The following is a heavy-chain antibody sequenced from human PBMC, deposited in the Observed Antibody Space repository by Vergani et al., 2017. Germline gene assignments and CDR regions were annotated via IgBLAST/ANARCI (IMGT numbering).Heavy chain of an antibody. Sequence: QVQLVQSGSELKKPGASVKVSCKASGYTLSRYSIYWVRQAPGQGLEWMGWINTNTGNPAYAQGFTGRFVFSLDTSVSTAYLQISSLKAEDTAVYYCARDTNYYDSSGYYDYWGQGTLVTVSS. CDR1: GYTLSRYS. V-gene: IGHV7-4-1*02. J-gene: IGHJ4*02. CDR2: INTNTGNP. CDR3: ARDTNYYDSSGYYDY. D-gene: IGHD3-22*01.